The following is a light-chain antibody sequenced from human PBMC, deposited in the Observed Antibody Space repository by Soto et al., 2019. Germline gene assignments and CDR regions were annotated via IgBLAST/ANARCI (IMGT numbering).Light chain of an antibody. CDR3: QQLNSYPWT. V-gene: IGKV1-9*01. Sequence: DIQLTQSPSFLSAALGDRITITCRASQGINSYLAWYQQKPGKAPKLLIYAASTLQSGVPSRFSGSGFGTEFTLTISSLQPEDFATHYCQQLNSYPWTFGQGTKVEIK. J-gene: IGKJ1*01. CDR2: AAS. CDR1: QGINSY.